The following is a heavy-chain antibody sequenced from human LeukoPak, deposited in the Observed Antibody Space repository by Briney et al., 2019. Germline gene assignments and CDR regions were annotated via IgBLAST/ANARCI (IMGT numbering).Heavy chain of an antibody. Sequence: ASVKVSCKASGGTFSSYAISWVRQAPGQGLEWMGGIIPIFGTANYAQKFQGRVTITADESTSTAYMELSSLRSEDTAVYYCASNSGYDYYFDYWGQGTLVTVSS. CDR3: ASNSGYDYYFDY. D-gene: IGHD5-12*01. CDR2: IIPIFGTA. CDR1: GGTFSSYA. V-gene: IGHV1-69*13. J-gene: IGHJ4*02.